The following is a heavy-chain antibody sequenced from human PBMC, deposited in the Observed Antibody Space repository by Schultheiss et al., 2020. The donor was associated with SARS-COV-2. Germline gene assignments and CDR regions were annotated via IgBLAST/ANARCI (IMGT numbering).Heavy chain of an antibody. CDR2: IKSKAYGGTT. CDR1: GFTFGNFA. J-gene: IGHJ4*02. Sequence: GGSLRLSCTTSGFTFGNFAMSWVRLAPGKGLEWVGFIKSKAYGGTTEYAAPVKGRFTISRDNSKNTLYLQMNSLRAEDTAVYYCASGWQDFDYWGQGTLVTVSS. CDR3: ASGWQDFDY. V-gene: IGHV3-49*04. D-gene: IGHD6-19*01.